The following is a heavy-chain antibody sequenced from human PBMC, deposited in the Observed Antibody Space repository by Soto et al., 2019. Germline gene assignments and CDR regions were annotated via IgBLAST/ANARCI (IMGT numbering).Heavy chain of an antibody. CDR2: INPSGGST. CDR1: GGTFNSYQ. Sequence: ASVKVSCKASGGTFNSYQMHWVRQAPGQGLEWMGVINPSGGSTSYAQKFQGRVTMTRDTSTSTVYMELSSLRSEDTAVYYCAGQIFDSGPWGQGTLVTVSS. CDR3: AGQIFDSGP. V-gene: IGHV1-46*02. D-gene: IGHD3-22*01. J-gene: IGHJ5*02.